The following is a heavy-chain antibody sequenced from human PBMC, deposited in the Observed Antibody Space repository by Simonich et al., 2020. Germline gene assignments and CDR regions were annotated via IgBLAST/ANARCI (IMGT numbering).Heavy chain of an antibody. D-gene: IGHD1-1*01. J-gene: IGHJ4*02. Sequence: EVQLVESGGGLIQPGGSLRLSCAASGFTVSSNYMSWVRQAPGKGRGGVSVIYSGGSKYYADSVKGRFTISRDNSKNTLYLQINSLRAEDTAVYYCARWTATGYYFDYWGQGTLVTVSS. CDR1: GFTVSSNY. V-gene: IGHV3-53*01. CDR3: ARWTATGYYFDY. CDR2: IYSGGSK.